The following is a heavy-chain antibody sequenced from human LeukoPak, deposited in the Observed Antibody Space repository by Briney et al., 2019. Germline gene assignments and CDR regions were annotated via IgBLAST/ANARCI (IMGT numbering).Heavy chain of an antibody. Sequence: GGSLRLSCAASGFTFSSYSMNWVRQAPGKGLEWVSSISSSSSYIYYADSVKGRFTISRDNAKNSLYLQMNSLRAEDTAVYYRATNLGIVGARIDYWGQGTLVTVSS. V-gene: IGHV3-21*01. CDR3: ATNLGIVGARIDY. CDR2: ISSSSSYI. CDR1: GFTFSSYS. J-gene: IGHJ4*02. D-gene: IGHD1-26*01.